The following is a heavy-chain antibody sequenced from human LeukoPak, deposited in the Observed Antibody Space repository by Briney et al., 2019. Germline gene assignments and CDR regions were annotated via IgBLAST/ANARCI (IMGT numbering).Heavy chain of an antibody. Sequence: WVSSISSSSSYIYYADSVKGRFTISRDNAKNSLYLQMNSLRAEDTAVYYCARALSVGATDYWGQGTLVTVSS. V-gene: IGHV3-21*01. D-gene: IGHD1-26*01. CDR2: ISSSSSYI. J-gene: IGHJ4*02. CDR3: ARALSVGATDY.